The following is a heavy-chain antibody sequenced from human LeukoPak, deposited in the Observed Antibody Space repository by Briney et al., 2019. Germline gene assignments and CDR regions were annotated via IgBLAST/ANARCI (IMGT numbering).Heavy chain of an antibody. CDR3: VRGSINWTGVDY. Sequence: GGSLRLSCTASGFTFSSYWMSWVRQAPGKGLEWVANTNQDGSAKFYVNSLKGRFTISRDNAKTSLFLQMNSLTAEDTAIYYCVRGSINWTGVDYWGQGTLVTVYS. V-gene: IGHV3-7*01. CDR1: GFTFSSYW. J-gene: IGHJ4*02. D-gene: IGHD1-1*01. CDR2: TNQDGSAK.